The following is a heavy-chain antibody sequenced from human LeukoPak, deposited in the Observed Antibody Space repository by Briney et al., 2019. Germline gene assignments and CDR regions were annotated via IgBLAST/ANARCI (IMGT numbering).Heavy chain of an antibody. CDR1: GFTFSSYA. CDR2: ISYDGSNK. CDR3: ARDMPFRPTVTTSGFIDY. V-gene: IGHV3-30*04. J-gene: IGHJ4*02. D-gene: IGHD4-17*01. Sequence: PGGSLRLSCAASGFTFSSYAMHWVRQAPGKGLEWVAVISYDGSNKYYADSVKGRFTISRDNSKNTLYLQMNSLRAEDTAVYYCARDMPFRPTVTTSGFIDYWGQGTLVTVSS.